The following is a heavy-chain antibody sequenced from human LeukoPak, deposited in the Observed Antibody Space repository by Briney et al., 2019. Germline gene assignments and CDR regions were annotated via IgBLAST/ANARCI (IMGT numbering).Heavy chain of an antibody. V-gene: IGHV3-48*03. J-gene: IGHJ3*02. CDR2: ISSRATDI. Sequence: GGSLRLSCAASGFAFSSSEMNWVRQAPGKGLEWVSYISSRATDIYYADCVKGRFTISRDNAKNSLYLQMNSLRAEDTAVYYCAREGYCRDDTCLSYDAFDIWGQGTMVTVSS. D-gene: IGHD2-15*01. CDR3: AREGYCRDDTCLSYDAFDI. CDR1: GFAFSSSE.